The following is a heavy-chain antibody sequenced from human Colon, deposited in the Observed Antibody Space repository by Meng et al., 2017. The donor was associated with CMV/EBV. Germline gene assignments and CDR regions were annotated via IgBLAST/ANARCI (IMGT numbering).Heavy chain of an antibody. CDR1: GDSFNNYW. V-gene: IGHV5-51*01. D-gene: IGHD6-13*01. CDR2: IYLGDSDT. J-gene: IGHJ4*02. Sequence: GESLKISCKISGDSFNNYWIAWVRQMPGKGLEWMGIIYLGDSDTRYHPSFQGQVTISADKSTNTAFLQWSSLKVSDTAMYYCARHEQQLALDYWGQGTLVTVSS. CDR3: ARHEQQLALDY.